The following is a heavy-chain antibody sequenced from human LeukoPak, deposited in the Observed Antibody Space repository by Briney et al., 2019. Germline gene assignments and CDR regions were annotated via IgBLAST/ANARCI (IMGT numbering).Heavy chain of an antibody. CDR2: IDPSDSYT. V-gene: IGHV5-10-1*01. CDR3: ARGGDYGSGSYYNSDYYYGMDV. CDR1: GYSFTSYW. D-gene: IGHD3-10*01. Sequence: GESLRISCKGSGYSFTSYWISWVPQMPGKGLEWMGRIDPSDSYTNYSPSFQGHVTISADKSISTAYLQWSSLKASDTAMYYCARGGDYGSGSYYNSDYYYGMDVWGKGTTVTVSS. J-gene: IGHJ6*04.